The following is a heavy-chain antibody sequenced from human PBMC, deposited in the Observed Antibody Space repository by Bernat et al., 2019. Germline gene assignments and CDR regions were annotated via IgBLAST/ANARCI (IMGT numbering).Heavy chain of an antibody. CDR3: ARWGGVQGSYFDD. CDR1: GFTFDDYA. V-gene: IGHV3-9*01. J-gene: IGHJ4*02. CDR2: ISWSSGTM. Sequence: EVQLVESGGGLVQPGRSLRLSCAASGFTFDDYAMHWVRPTPGKGLEWVSGISWSSGTMGYADSVEGRVTVSRDNAKDSLDLQMNRLGGEDAALDDCARWGGVQGSYFDDWGEGTVVTVS. D-gene: IGHD3-10*01.